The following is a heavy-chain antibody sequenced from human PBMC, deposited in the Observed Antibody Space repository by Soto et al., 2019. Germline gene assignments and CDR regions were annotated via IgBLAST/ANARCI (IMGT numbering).Heavy chain of an antibody. CDR2: IDPSDSYT. Sequence: GESLKISCKGSGYSFTSYWISWVRQMPGKGLEWMGRIDPSDSYTNYSPSFQGHVTISADKSISTAYLQWSSLKASDTAMYYCARHHVLLWFGELSGMDVWGQGTTVTVSS. CDR1: GYSFTSYW. J-gene: IGHJ6*02. CDR3: ARHHVLLWFGELSGMDV. D-gene: IGHD3-10*01. V-gene: IGHV5-10-1*01.